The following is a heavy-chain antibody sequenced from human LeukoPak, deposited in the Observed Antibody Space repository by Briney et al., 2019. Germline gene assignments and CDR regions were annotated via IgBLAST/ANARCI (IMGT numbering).Heavy chain of an antibody. D-gene: IGHD1-26*01. J-gene: IGHJ4*02. CDR1: GDSIRSSIYY. Sequence: SETLSLTCGVSGDSIRSSIYYWGWIRQPPGKGLEWIGRVYYDGSAYYNPSLKSRVTISVDTSKNQLSLKLSSVTAADTAVYYCARPLTRGGTYYVWGQGTLVTVSS. V-gene: IGHV4-39*01. CDR2: VYYDGSA. CDR3: ARPLTRGGTYYV.